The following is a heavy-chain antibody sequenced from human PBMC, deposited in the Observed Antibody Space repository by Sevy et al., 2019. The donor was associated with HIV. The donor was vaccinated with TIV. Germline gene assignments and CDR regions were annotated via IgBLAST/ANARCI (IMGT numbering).Heavy chain of an antibody. V-gene: IGHV3-30-3*01. CDR3: ARAEGYCSGGSCPYYYYGMDV. CDR1: GFTFSSYA. D-gene: IGHD2-15*01. J-gene: IGHJ6*02. Sequence: GGSLRLSCAASGFTFSSYAMHWVRQAPGKGLEWVAVISYDGSNKYYADSVKGRFTISRDNSKNTLYLQMNNLRAEDTAVYYCARAEGYCSGGSCPYYYYGMDVWGQGTTVTVS. CDR2: ISYDGSNK.